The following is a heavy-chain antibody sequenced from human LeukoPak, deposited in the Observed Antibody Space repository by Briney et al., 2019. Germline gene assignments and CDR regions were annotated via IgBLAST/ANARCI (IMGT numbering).Heavy chain of an antibody. D-gene: IGHD3-16*02. CDR3: ANLRAPHYDYVWGSYHPQNWFDP. J-gene: IGHJ5*02. V-gene: IGHV3-30*18. CDR1: GFTFSSYG. Sequence: PGRSLRLSCAASGFTFSSYGLHWVRQAPGKGLEWVAVISYDGSNKYYADSVKGRFTISRDNSKNTLYLQMNSLRAEDTAVYYCANLRAPHYDYVWGSYHPQNWFDPWGQGTLVTVSS. CDR2: ISYDGSNK.